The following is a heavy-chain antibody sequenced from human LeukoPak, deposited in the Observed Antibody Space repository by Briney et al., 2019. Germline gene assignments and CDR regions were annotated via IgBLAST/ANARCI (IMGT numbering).Heavy chain of an antibody. V-gene: IGHV1-69*13. D-gene: IGHD5-24*01. CDR1: GGTFSSYA. J-gene: IGHJ4*02. CDR2: IIPIFGTA. CDR3: ARDGRRDGYNQ. Sequence: ASVKVSCKASGGTFSSYAISWVRQAPGQGLEWMGGIIPIFGTANYAQKFQGRVTITADESTSTAYMELSSLRSDDTAVYYCARDGRRDGYNQWGQGTLVTVSS.